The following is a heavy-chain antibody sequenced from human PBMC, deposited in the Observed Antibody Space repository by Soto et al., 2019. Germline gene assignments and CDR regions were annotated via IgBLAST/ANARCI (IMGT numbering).Heavy chain of an antibody. CDR2: INPHGGST. V-gene: IGHV1-46*01. CDR1: GDTFTSYY. D-gene: IGHD3-3*01. J-gene: IGHJ5*02. CDR3: ARSSGGNFGIIIEGSNWFER. Sequence: ASVKVSCKAPGDTFTSYYLNWVRQAPGQGLEWMGVINPHGGSTKYAQKFQGRITMTRDTSRSTVYMELSSLRSDDTAIYYCARSSGGNFGIIIEGSNWFERWGQGPLVTVSS.